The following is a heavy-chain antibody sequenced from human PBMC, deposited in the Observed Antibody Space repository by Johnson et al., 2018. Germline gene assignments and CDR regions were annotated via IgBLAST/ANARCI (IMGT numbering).Heavy chain of an antibody. CDR3: AKDITWYGGNTENFQH. J-gene: IGHJ1*01. V-gene: IGHV3-33*06. D-gene: IGHD4-23*01. CDR2: IWYDGSYK. CDR1: GFTFRSYG. Sequence: QVQLVQSGGGVVQPGRSLRLSCAASGFTFRSYGMHWVRQAPGKGLEWVAVIWYDGSYKYYADSVKGRFTISRDNSKNTLYLQMNSLRAEDTAVYYCAKDITWYGGNTENFQHWGQGTLVTVSS.